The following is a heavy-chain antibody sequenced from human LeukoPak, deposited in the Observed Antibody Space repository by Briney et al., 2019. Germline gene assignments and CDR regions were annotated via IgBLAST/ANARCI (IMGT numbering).Heavy chain of an antibody. Sequence: PGGSLRLSCAASGFLFSSFEVNWVRQAPGKGLEWVAVISYDGSNKYYADSVKGRFTISRDNSKNTLYLQMNSLRAEDTAVYYCAKEGVIVVVPAATAGRGGELDYWGQGTLVTVSS. CDR2: ISYDGSNK. V-gene: IGHV3-30*18. J-gene: IGHJ4*02. CDR1: GFLFSSFE. CDR3: AKEGVIVVVPAATAGRGGELDY. D-gene: IGHD2-2*01.